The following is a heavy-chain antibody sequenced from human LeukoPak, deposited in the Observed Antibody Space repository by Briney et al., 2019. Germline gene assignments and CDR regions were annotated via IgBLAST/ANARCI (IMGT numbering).Heavy chain of an antibody. CDR2: IYYSGST. D-gene: IGHD3-10*01. CDR1: GGSISSSSYY. J-gene: IGHJ4*02. V-gene: IGHV4-39*01. CDR3: ARHEVLGLYYFDY. Sequence: SETLSLTCTVSGGSISSSSYYWGWIRQPPGKGLEWIGSIYYSGSTYYNPSLKSRVTISVDTSKNQFSLKLSSVTAADTAVYYCARHEVLGLYYFDYWGQGTLVTVPS.